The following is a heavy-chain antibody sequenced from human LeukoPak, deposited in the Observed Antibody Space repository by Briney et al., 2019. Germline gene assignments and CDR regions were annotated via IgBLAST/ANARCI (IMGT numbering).Heavy chain of an antibody. CDR3: ARDLGTAGEVKFDP. J-gene: IGHJ5*02. CDR2: IYSSGT. V-gene: IGHV4-4*07. Sequence: SETLSLTCTVSGGSISSYYLSWIRQPAGKGLEWIGRIYSSGTNYNPSLKSRVTMSADTSRNQVSLTLSSVTAADTAVYYCARDLGTAGEVKFDPWGQGTLVTVSS. CDR1: GGSISSYY. D-gene: IGHD2-21*02.